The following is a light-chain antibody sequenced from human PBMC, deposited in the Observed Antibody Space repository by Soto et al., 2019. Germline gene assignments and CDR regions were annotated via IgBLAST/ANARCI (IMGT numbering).Light chain of an antibody. Sequence: EVVLTQSPATLSLSPGERATLSCRASQSVSIYLAWYQQKPGQAPRLLIYDASNRATGIPARFSGSGSGTDFTLTITSLEPEDVAVYYCQQRQYWPPITFGQGTRLDIK. CDR2: DAS. CDR3: QQRQYWPPIT. J-gene: IGKJ5*01. V-gene: IGKV3-11*01. CDR1: QSVSIY.